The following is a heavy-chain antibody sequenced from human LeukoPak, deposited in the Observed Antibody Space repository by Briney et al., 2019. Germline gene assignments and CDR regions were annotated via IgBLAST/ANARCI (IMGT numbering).Heavy chain of an antibody. CDR2: INPNSGGT. CDR3: ARDGVPIEY. V-gene: IGHV1-2*02. J-gene: IGHJ4*02. D-gene: IGHD3-16*01. Sequence: ASVKVSCKASGYSFTGFYMHWVRQAPGRGLEWMGWINPNSGGTNFVEKFQGRVTMTRDTSISTAFMELSSLRSDDTAVYYCARDGVPIEYWGQGTLVTVPS. CDR1: GYSFTGFY.